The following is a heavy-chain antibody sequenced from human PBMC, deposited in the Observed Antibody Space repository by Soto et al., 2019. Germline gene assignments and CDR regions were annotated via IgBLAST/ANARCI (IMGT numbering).Heavy chain of an antibody. Sequence: QVQLVQSGTEVKKPGSSVKVSCKTSGGSLSTNPISWVRQAPGQGPEWMGGTGSGTGPGNHAQKFQGRLTVTADKSTGTVYMELTNLSSEDTAVYYCARRDSGGFFRFFDSWGQGTLVTVSS. D-gene: IGHD2-15*01. V-gene: IGHV1-69*06. CDR2: TGSGTGPG. J-gene: IGHJ4*02. CDR3: ARRDSGGFFRFFDS. CDR1: GGSLSTNP.